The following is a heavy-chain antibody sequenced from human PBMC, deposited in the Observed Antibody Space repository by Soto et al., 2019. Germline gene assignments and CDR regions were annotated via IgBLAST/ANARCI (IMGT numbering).Heavy chain of an antibody. J-gene: IGHJ6*02. D-gene: IGHD2-21*02. Sequence: EVQLLESGGGLVQPGGSLRLSCAASGFTFSTYEMSWVRQAPGQGLEWVSVISGSGGSTYYADSVKGRFTISRDNSQNTVYLQMNSLRAEDTAVYYCAKERSLVVTAMDVWGQGTTVTVSS. CDR1: GFTFSTYE. CDR2: ISGSGGST. V-gene: IGHV3-23*01. CDR3: AKERSLVVTAMDV.